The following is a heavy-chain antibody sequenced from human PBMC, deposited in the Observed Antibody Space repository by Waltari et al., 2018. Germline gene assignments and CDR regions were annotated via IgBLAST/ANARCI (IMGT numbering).Heavy chain of an antibody. V-gene: IGHV4-59*11. CDR2: TYHNGAT. CDR3: ARGRSAGGFFTFDS. J-gene: IGHJ4*02. D-gene: IGHD3-3*01. CDR1: GDSISSHY. Sequence: QVQLQESGPRLVKPSETLSLTCSVSGDSISSHYWSWIRQSPGKGLEWLGYTYHNGATNYNPSLARRVTISGDTSMNQFSLRLSSVTTADTAVYYCARGRSAGGFFTFDSWGQGALVTVSS.